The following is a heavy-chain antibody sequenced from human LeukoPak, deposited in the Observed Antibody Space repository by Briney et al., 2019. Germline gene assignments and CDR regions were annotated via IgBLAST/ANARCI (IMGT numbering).Heavy chain of an antibody. D-gene: IGHD2-2*01. V-gene: IGHV1-24*01. Sequence: ASVKVSCKVSGYTLTELSMHWVRQAPRKGLEWMGGSDPEDGETIYAQKFQGRVTMTEDTSTDTAYMELSSLRSEDTAVYYCATKLPYCSSTSCRPPDAFDIWGQGTMVTVSS. CDR2: SDPEDGET. CDR3: ATKLPYCSSTSCRPPDAFDI. CDR1: GYTLTELS. J-gene: IGHJ3*02.